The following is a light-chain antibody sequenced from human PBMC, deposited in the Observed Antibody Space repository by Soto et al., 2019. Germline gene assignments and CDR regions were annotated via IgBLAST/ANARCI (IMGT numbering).Light chain of an antibody. CDR2: DAS. V-gene: IGKV1-33*01. Sequence: DIQMTQSPSSLSASVGDRVTITCQASQDISNYLNWYQQKPGKAPKLLIYDASNLETGVPSRFSGNGSGTDFTFTISSLQPEDIATYYCQQYDNLPSFGGGTKVEIK. CDR3: QQYDNLPS. CDR1: QDISNY. J-gene: IGKJ4*01.